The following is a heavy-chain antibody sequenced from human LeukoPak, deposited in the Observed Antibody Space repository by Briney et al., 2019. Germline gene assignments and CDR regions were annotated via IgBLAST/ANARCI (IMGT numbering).Heavy chain of an antibody. Sequence: GGSLRLSCAASGFTFSSYSMNWVRQAPGKGLEWVSYISSSSSTIYYADSVKGRFTISRDNAKNSLYLQMNSLRAEDTAVYYCAREGGGDFDWLSPTYYFDYWGQGTLVTVSS. D-gene: IGHD3-9*01. J-gene: IGHJ4*02. V-gene: IGHV3-48*01. CDR1: GFTFSSYS. CDR2: ISSSSSTI. CDR3: AREGGGDFDWLSPTYYFDY.